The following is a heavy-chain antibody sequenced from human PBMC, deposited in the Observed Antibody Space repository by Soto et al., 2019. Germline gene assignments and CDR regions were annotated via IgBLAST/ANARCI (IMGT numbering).Heavy chain of an antibody. V-gene: IGHV5-51*01. CDR2: IYPGDSDT. CDR1: GYSFTSYW. Sequence: GESLKISCKGSGYSFTSYWIGWVRPMPGKGLEWMGIIYPGDSDTRYSPSFQGQVTISADKSISTAYLQWSSLKASDIAMYYCARSANYYYYYMDVWGKGTTVTVSS. J-gene: IGHJ6*03. CDR3: ARSANYYYYYMDV.